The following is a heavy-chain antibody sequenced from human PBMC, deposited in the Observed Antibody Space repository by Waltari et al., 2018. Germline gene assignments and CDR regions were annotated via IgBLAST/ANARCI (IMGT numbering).Heavy chain of an antibody. V-gene: IGHV3-30-3*01. D-gene: IGHD3-10*01. CDR1: GFTFSSYA. J-gene: IGHJ6*02. CDR3: ARAVLQSHYYGMDV. Sequence: QVQLVESGGGVVQPGRSLRLSCAASGFTFSSYAMHWVRQAPGKGLEWVAVISYDGSNKYYADSVKGRFTISRDNSKNTLYLQMNSLRAEDTAVYYCARAVLQSHYYGMDVWGQGTTVTVSS. CDR2: ISYDGSNK.